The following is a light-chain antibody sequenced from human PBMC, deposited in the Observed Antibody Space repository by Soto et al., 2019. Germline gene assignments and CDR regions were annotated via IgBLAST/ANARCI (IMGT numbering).Light chain of an antibody. J-gene: IGKJ5*01. CDR1: QSVSRY. CDR3: QQRSNWPPIT. CDR2: DAS. V-gene: IGKV3-11*01. Sequence: EIVLTQSPATLSLSPGERATLSCRASQSVSRYLAWYQQKPGQAPRLLIYDASNRATGIPVRFSGSGSGTDFTLTISILEPEDFAFYYCQQRSNWPPITFGQGTRLEIK.